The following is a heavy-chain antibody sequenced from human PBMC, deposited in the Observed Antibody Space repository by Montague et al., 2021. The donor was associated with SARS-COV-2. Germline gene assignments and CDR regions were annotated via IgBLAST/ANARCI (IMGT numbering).Heavy chain of an antibody. CDR3: AREGHLATRPGWSNWFDP. Sequence: SLRLSCAASGFNFSDYYITWVSQAPGKGLEWVAYISSSTTYTNYADSLKGRFTISRDNTKKSVYLQMNRLRAEDTGVYYCAREGHLATRPGWSNWFDPWGQGTLVTVSS. D-gene: IGHD6-6*01. V-gene: IGHV3-11*06. CDR2: ISSSTTYT. CDR1: GFNFSDYY. J-gene: IGHJ5*02.